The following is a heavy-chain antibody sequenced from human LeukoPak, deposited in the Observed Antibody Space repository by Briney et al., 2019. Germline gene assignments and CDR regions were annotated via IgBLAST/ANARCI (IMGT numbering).Heavy chain of an antibody. CDR3: ARATGDYVWGSYRPNWFDP. CDR2: ISSSSFYI. D-gene: IGHD3-16*02. J-gene: IGHJ5*02. CDR1: GFTFNNYS. V-gene: IGHV3-21*01. Sequence: PGGSLRLSCAAPGFTFNNYSMNWVRQAPGKGLEWVSSISSSSFYIYYADSVKGQFTISRDNAKNSLYLHMNSLRAEDTAVYYCARATGDYVWGSYRPNWFDPWGQGTLVTVSS.